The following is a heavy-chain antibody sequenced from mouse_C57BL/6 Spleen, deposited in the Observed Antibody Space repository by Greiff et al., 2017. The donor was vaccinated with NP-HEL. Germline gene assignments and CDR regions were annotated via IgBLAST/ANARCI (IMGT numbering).Heavy chain of an antibody. CDR1: GYTFTSYW. J-gene: IGHJ4*01. V-gene: IGHV1-7*01. D-gene: IGHD2-1*01. CDR2: INPSRGYT. CDR3: ARYYGNYDYAMDY. Sequence: VQLQQSGAELAKPGASVKLSCKASGYTFTSYWMHWVKQRPGQGLEWIGYINPSRGYTKYNQKIKDKATLNADKSSSTSYMQLSSLPYEDSAVYYCARYYGNYDYAMDYWGQGTSVTVSS.